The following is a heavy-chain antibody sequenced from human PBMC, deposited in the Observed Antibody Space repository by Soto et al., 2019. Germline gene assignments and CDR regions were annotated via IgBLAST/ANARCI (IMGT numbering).Heavy chain of an antibody. V-gene: IGHV3-7*01. D-gene: IGHD6-13*01. CDR2: IKQDGSEK. CDR3: ARETGSSSGGWFDP. J-gene: IGHJ5*02. Sequence: GGSLRLSCAASGFTFSSYWMSWVRQAPGKGLEWVANIKQDGSEKYYVDSVKGRFTISRDNAKNSLYLQMNSLRAEDTAVYYCARETGSSSGGWFDPWGQGTLVTVSS. CDR1: GFTFSSYW.